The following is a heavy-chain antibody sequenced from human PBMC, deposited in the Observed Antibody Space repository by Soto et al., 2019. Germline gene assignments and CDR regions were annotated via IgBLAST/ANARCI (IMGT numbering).Heavy chain of an antibody. D-gene: IGHD6-13*01. V-gene: IGHV1-3*01. Sequence: ASVKVSCKASGYTCTSYGIHWVRQAPGQRLEWMGWINAANGDTKYSPKFQGRVTITRDTSASTAYMELSSLRSEDTAVYYCVRRHVSATGIDWLDPWGQGTLVTVSS. CDR1: GYTCTSYG. J-gene: IGHJ5*02. CDR2: INAANGDT. CDR3: VRRHVSATGIDWLDP.